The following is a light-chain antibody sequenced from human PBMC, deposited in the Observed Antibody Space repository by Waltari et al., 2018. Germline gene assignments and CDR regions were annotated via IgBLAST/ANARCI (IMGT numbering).Light chain of an antibody. V-gene: IGKV1-8*01. CDR1: QGISSY. J-gene: IGKJ1*01. CDR3: QQYYSYPRT. CDR2: AAS. Sequence: AIRMTQSPSSLSASTGDRVTITCRASQGISSYLAWYQQKPGKAPKPLIYAASTLQSGVPSRFSGSGSGTDFTLTISCLQSEDFATYYCQQYYSYPRTFGQGTKVEIK.